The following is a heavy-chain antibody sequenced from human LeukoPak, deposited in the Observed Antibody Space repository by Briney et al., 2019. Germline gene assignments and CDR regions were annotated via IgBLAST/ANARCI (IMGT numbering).Heavy chain of an antibody. V-gene: IGHV4-4*07. CDR2: IHTSGST. CDR1: GVSISSYY. D-gene: IGHD3-22*01. J-gene: IGHJ4*02. CDR3: ARGGYYYDSTSYYSLDY. Sequence: SETLSLTCTVPGVSISSYYWSWIRQPAGKGLEWIGRIHTSGSTNYNPSLKSRVTMSVDTSKNQFSLKLSSVTAADTAVYYCARGGYYYDSTSYYSLDYWGQGTLVTVSS.